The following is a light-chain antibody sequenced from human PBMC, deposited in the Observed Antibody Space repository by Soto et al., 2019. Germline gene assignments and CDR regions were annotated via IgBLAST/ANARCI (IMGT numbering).Light chain of an antibody. J-gene: IGKJ4*01. Sequence: EIVLTQSPGTLSLSPGERATLSCRTSQSVRSNFLAWYQQKPGQAPRLLIYAASSRATGIPDRFSGSGSGTAFTLTISRLEPEDFAVYYCQQYGTSPQLTFGGGTEVEIK. CDR2: AAS. V-gene: IGKV3-20*01. CDR3: QQYGTSPQLT. CDR1: QSVRSNF.